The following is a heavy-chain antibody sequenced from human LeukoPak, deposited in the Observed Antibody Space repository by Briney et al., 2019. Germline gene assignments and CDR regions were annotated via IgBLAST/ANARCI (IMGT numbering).Heavy chain of an antibody. CDR3: AKDLEMATITGGY. CDR2: ISYDGSNK. D-gene: IGHD5-24*01. J-gene: IGHJ4*02. Sequence: GGSLRLSCAASGFTFSSYGMHWVRQAPGKGLEWVAVISYDGSNKYYADSAKGRFTISRDNSKNTLYLQMNSLRAKDTAVYYCAKDLEMATITGGYWGQGTLVTVSS. V-gene: IGHV3-30*18. CDR1: GFTFSSYG.